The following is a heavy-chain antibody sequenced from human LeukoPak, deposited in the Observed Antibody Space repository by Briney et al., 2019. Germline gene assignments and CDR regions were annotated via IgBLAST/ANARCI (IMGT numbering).Heavy chain of an antibody. CDR2: ILYDGSNK. D-gene: IGHD3-22*01. V-gene: IGHV3-30*18. Sequence: PGGSLRLSCAASGFTLSSYGMHWVRQAPGKGLGWVGVILYDGSNKNYAESVKGRFTISRDNSKNTLYLQMNSLRAEDTAVYYCAKDGSFDRSGYEWGLFDYWGQGTLVTVSS. CDR1: GFTLSSYG. CDR3: AKDGSFDRSGYEWGLFDY. J-gene: IGHJ4*02.